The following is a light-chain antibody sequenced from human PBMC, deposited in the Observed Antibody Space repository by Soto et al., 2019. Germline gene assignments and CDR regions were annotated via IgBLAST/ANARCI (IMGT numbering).Light chain of an antibody. Sequence: QSVLTQPASVSGSPGQSITISCTGTSSDIGGHKYVSWYQQHPDKAPKVLIFEVSNRPSGISNRFSGSKSGNTASLTISGLQAEDEADYYCSSYTAGGTIFGTGTKLTVL. J-gene: IGLJ1*01. CDR2: EVS. V-gene: IGLV2-14*01. CDR3: SSYTAGGTI. CDR1: SSDIGGHKY.